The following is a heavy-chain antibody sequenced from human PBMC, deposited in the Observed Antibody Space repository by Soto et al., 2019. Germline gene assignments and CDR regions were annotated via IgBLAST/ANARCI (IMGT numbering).Heavy chain of an antibody. CDR2: INPSGDGT. J-gene: IGHJ6*02. CDR3: ARVALGYDYADV. Sequence: ASVKVSCKAFGYTFNAFYMHWVRQPPGQGLEWMGVINPSGDGTSYAQKFQGRVTMTRDTSTGTVYMELSSLRSEDTAVYYCARVALGYDYADVWGQGTTVTVS. V-gene: IGHV1-46*02. D-gene: IGHD4-17*01. CDR1: GYTFNAFY.